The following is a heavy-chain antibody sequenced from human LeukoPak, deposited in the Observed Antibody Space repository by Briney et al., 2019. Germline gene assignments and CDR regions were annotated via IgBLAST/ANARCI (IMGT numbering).Heavy chain of an antibody. Sequence: RASETLSLXCTVSGGSISSYYWSWIRQPPGKGLECIGYIYYSGSTNYNPSLKSRVTISVDTSKNQFSLKLSSVTAADTAVYYCAREQYYDSSGYYYWGQGTLVTVSS. CDR2: IYYSGST. CDR3: AREQYYDSSGYYY. D-gene: IGHD3-22*01. V-gene: IGHV4-59*01. CDR1: GGSISSYY. J-gene: IGHJ4*02.